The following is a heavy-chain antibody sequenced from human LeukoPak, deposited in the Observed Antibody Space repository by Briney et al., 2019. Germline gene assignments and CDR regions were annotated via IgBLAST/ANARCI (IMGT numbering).Heavy chain of an antibody. CDR2: IHTSGGT. CDR1: GGSISTYY. Sequence: SETLSLTCTVSGGSISTYYWAWIRQPAGKGLEWIGRIHTSGGTNYNPSLKSRFTMSVDTSKNQFSLKLSSVTAADTAVYYCATGLRHSDRLGGAFDIWSQGTMVTVSS. J-gene: IGHJ3*02. CDR3: ATGLRHSDRLGGAFDI. V-gene: IGHV4-4*07. D-gene: IGHD3-9*01.